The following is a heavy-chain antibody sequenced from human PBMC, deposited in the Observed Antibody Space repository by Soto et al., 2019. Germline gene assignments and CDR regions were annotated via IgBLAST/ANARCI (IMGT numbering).Heavy chain of an antibody. CDR3: ARAAMGGSSWPFDY. V-gene: IGHV4-30-4*01. CDR1: GRSISSVNYY. CDR2: IYYSGST. J-gene: IGHJ4*02. D-gene: IGHD6-13*01. Sequence: SETLSLTCTVSGRSISSVNYYWSWIRQPPGKGLEWIGYIYYSGSTYYNPSLRSRVTISVDKSKNQFSLKLSSVTAADTAVYYCARAAMGGSSWPFDYWGQGTLVTVSS.